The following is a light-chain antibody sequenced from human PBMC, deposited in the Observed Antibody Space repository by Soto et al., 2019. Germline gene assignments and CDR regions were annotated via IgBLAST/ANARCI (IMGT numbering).Light chain of an antibody. CDR2: DDT. J-gene: IGLJ3*02. V-gene: IGLV2-23*01. Sequence: QSALTQPASVSGSPGQSITISCTGTSSDVGTYKPVSWYQQYPGKAPKVIIYDDTKRPSGVSSRFSGSKSGNTASLTISGXQAEDEADYYCCSFAGSSTLFGGGTK. CDR1: SSDVGTYKP. CDR3: CSFAGSSTL.